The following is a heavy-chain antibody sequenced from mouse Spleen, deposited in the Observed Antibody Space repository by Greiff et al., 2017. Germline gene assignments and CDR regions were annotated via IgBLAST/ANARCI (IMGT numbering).Heavy chain of an antibody. CDR3: ARRYQGLGLYFDY. CDR1: GYTFTSYW. Sequence: QVQLQQPGAELVMPGASVKLSCKASGYTFTSYWMHWVKQRPGQGLEWIGEIDPSDSYTNYNQKFKGKATLTVDKSSSTAYMQLSSLTSEDSAVYYCARRYQGLGLYFDYGGQGTTLTVSS. J-gene: IGHJ2*01. D-gene: IGHD3-3*01. CDR2: IDPSDSYT. V-gene: IGHV1-69*01.